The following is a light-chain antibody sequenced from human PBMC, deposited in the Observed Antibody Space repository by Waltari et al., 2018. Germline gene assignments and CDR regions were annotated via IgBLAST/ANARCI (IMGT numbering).Light chain of an antibody. J-gene: IGLJ1*01. CDR2: YDS. CDR1: NIGSYS. CDR3: QVWHAAIDPGV. Sequence: SYVLTQPPSVSVAPGETARLTCGGDNIGSYSVYWYQQKPGQAPVLVIRYDSDRPPGIPERFSGSNSANTATLTISRVEAGDEANYYCQVWHAAIDPGVFGTGTEVTV. V-gene: IGLV3-21*04.